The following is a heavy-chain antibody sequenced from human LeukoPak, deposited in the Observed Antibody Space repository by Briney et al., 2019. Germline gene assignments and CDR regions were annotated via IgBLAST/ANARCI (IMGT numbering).Heavy chain of an antibody. CDR3: AREGNMIVNLNDY. CDR2: IYYSGST. J-gene: IGHJ4*02. Sequence: SETLSLTCTVSGGSISSSSYYWGWIRQPPGKGLEWIGSIYYSGSTNYNPSLKSRVTISVDKSKNQFSLKLSSVTAADTAVYYCAREGNMIVNLNDYWGQGTLVTVSS. CDR1: GGSISSSSYY. V-gene: IGHV4-39*07. D-gene: IGHD3-22*01.